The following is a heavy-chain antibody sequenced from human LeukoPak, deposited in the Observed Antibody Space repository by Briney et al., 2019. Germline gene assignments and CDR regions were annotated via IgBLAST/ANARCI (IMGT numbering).Heavy chain of an antibody. V-gene: IGHV1-8*02. CDR3: ARVPRGVITLPDY. J-gene: IGHJ4*02. D-gene: IGHD3-10*01. Sequence: ASVKVSCKASGYTFTSYDINWVRQATGQGLEWMGWMNPNSGNTGYAQKFQGRVTMTRDTSISTAYMELRSLRSDDTAVYYCARVPRGVITLPDYWGQGTLVTVSS. CDR2: MNPNSGNT. CDR1: GYTFTSYD.